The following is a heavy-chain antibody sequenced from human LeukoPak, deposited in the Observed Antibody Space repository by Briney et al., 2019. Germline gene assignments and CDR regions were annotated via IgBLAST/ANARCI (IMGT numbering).Heavy chain of an antibody. J-gene: IGHJ5*02. Sequence: PGGSLRLSCAASGFTFSSYAMSWVRQAPGKGLEWVSSLSGSGGSTYYADSVKGRFTISRDNSKNTLYLQMNSLRAEDTAVYYCARGGSSWYAVWFDPWGQGTLVTVSS. D-gene: IGHD6-13*01. CDR1: GFTFSSYA. CDR2: LSGSGGST. CDR3: ARGGSSWYAVWFDP. V-gene: IGHV3-23*01.